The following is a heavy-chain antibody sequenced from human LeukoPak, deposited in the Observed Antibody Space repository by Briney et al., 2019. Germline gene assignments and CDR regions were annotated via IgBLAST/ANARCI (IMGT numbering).Heavy chain of an antibody. D-gene: IGHD5-18*01. CDR1: GYTSTGYY. Sequence: ASVKVSCKASGYTSTGYYMHWVRQAPGQGLEWMGWINPNSGGTNYAQKFQGRVTMTRDTSISTAYMELSRLRSDDTAVYYCARGWSYGYTLDYWGQGTLVTVSS. CDR3: ARGWSYGYTLDY. J-gene: IGHJ4*02. CDR2: INPNSGGT. V-gene: IGHV1-2*02.